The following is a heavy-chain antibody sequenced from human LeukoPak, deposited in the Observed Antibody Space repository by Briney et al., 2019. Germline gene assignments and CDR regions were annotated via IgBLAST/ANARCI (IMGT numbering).Heavy chain of an antibody. CDR3: AKGGSSGWTAVPK. CDR1: GFTFDDYA. Sequence: PGRSLRLSCAASGFTFDDYAMHWVRQAPGNGLEWVSGISWNSGSIGYADSVKGRFTISRDNAKNSLYLQMNSLRAEDTALYYCAKGGSSGWTAVPKWGQGTLVTVSS. D-gene: IGHD6-19*01. J-gene: IGHJ4*02. V-gene: IGHV3-9*01. CDR2: ISWNSGSI.